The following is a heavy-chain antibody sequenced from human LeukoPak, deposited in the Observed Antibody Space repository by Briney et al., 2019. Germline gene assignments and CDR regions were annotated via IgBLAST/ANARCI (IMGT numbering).Heavy chain of an antibody. Sequence: GGSLRLSCAVSGFTFSSYEMNWVRQAPGKGLEWVSYISSSGSTIYYADSVKGRFTISRDNAKNSLYLQMNSLRAEDTAVYYCARGGRITLRTNWFDPWGQGTLVTVSS. D-gene: IGHD3-3*01. CDR1: GFTFSSYE. CDR2: ISSSGSTI. J-gene: IGHJ5*02. CDR3: ARGGRITLRTNWFDP. V-gene: IGHV3-48*03.